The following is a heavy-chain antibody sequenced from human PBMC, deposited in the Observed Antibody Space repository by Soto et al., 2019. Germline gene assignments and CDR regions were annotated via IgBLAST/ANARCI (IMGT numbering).Heavy chain of an antibody. V-gene: IGHV4-4*02. CDR2: IYHSGST. CDR1: SGSISSSNW. CDR3: ASYSSGRYYYYMDV. D-gene: IGHD6-19*01. J-gene: IGHJ6*03. Sequence: SETLSLTCAVSSGSISSSNWWSWVRQPPGKGLEWIGEIYHSGSTNYNPSLKSRVTISVDKSKNQFSLKLSSVTAADTAVYYCASYSSGRYYYYMDVWGKGTTVTVSS.